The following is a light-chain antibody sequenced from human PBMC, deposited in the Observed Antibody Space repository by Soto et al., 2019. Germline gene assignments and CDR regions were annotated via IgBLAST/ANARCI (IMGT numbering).Light chain of an antibody. CDR2: DAS. CDR3: QQYNNWPMWT. CDR1: QSVSSSY. J-gene: IGKJ1*01. V-gene: IGKV3D-15*01. Sequence: EMVLTQSPGTLSLCPVEIGSPSFRASQSVSSSYLAWYQQKPGQAPRLLIYDASNRATGIPARFSGSGSGTDFTLTINSLQSEDFAVYYCQQYNNWPMWTFGQGTKVDIK.